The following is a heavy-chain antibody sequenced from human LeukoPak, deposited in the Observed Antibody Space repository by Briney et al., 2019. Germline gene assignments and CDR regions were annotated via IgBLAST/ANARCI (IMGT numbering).Heavy chain of an antibody. D-gene: IGHD6-19*01. CDR1: GYTFTSYG. J-gene: IGHJ4*02. CDR2: ISAYNGNT. V-gene: IGHV1-18*01. Sequence: GASVKVSCKASGYTFTSYGISWVRQAPGQGLEWMGWISAYNGNTNYAQKLQGRVTMTTDTSTSTAYVELRSLRSDDTAVYYCARRRIAVAGTYDYWGQGTLVTVSS. CDR3: ARRRIAVAGTYDY.